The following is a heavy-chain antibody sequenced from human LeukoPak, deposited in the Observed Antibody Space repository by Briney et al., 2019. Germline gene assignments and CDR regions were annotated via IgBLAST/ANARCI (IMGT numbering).Heavy chain of an antibody. CDR3: ARSPSGSLHTADVDY. CDR2: INHSGST. J-gene: IGHJ4*02. Sequence: PSETLSLTCAVYGGSFSGYYWSWIRQPPGKGLEWIGEINHSGSTNYNPSLKSRVTISVDTSKNQFSLKLSSVTAADTAVYYCARSPSGSLHTADVDYWGREPWSPSPQ. CDR1: GGSFSGYY. V-gene: IGHV4-34*01. D-gene: IGHD1-26*01.